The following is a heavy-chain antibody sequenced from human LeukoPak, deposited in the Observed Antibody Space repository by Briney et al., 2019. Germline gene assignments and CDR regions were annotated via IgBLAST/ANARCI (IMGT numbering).Heavy chain of an antibody. CDR3: ARGVSYYDSSGPAGI. Sequence: GASVKVSCKASGGTFSSYAISWVRQAPGQGLEWMGGIIPIFGTANYAQKSQGRVTITTDESTSTAYMELSSLRSEDTAVYYRARGVSYYDSSGPAGIWGQGTMVTVSS. CDR1: GGTFSSYA. CDR2: IIPIFGTA. D-gene: IGHD3-22*01. J-gene: IGHJ3*02. V-gene: IGHV1-69*05.